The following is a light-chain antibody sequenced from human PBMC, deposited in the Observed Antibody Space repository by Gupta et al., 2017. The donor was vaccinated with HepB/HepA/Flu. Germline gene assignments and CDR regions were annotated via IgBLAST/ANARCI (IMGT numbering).Light chain of an antibody. V-gene: IGLV1-40*01. Sequence: QSVLTQPPSVSGAPGQTVTISCTGAISNIGAGYEVHWYQQLPGTAPKLLIYSNRKRPSGVPDRFSGSRSDTSGSLAIAGLQAEDEADYYCQSYDTSLTSYVFGTGTKVTVL. CDR1: ISNIGAGYE. CDR3: QSYDTSLTSYV. J-gene: IGLJ1*01. CDR2: SNR.